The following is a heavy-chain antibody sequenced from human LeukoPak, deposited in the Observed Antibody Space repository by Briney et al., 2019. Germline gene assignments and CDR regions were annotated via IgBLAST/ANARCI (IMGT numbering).Heavy chain of an antibody. Sequence: SETLSLTCAVSGGSISSYYWSWIRQPPGKGLEWIGYIYYSGSTNYNPSLKSRVTISVDTSKNQFSLKLSSVTAADTAVYYCARVSAVAGTGPNDAFDIWGQGTMVTVSS. V-gene: IGHV4-59*01. CDR3: ARVSAVAGTGPNDAFDI. CDR2: IYYSGST. D-gene: IGHD6-19*01. CDR1: GGSISSYY. J-gene: IGHJ3*02.